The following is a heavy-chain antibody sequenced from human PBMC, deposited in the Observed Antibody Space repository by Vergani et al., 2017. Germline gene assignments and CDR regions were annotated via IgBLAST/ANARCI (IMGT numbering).Heavy chain of an antibody. J-gene: IGHJ4*02. CDR2: ISSSSSYI. Sequence: EVQLVESGGGLVTPGGSLRLSCAASGFTFSSYSMNWVRQAPGKGLEWVSSISSSSSYIYYADSVKGRFTISRDNAKNSLYLQMNSLIAEDTAVYYCAIEASSGYSPDYWGQGTLVTVSS. CDR1: GFTFSSYS. V-gene: IGHV3-21*01. CDR3: AIEASSGYSPDY. D-gene: IGHD3-22*01.